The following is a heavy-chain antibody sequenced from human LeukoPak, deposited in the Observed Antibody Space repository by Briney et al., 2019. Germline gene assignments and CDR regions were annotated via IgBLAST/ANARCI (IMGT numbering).Heavy chain of an antibody. D-gene: IGHD1-26*01. J-gene: IGHJ6*03. V-gene: IGHV7-4-1*02. CDR3: ARGRGSSARLGYSYYYIDV. Sequence: ASVKVSCKASGDTFSSYGINWVRQTPGQGLEWMGWINTNTGNTTYAQGFTGRVVLTLETSVSTAYLELSSLKAEDTAVYYCARGRGSSARLGYSYYYIDVWGKGTTVTVSS. CDR2: INTNTGNT. CDR1: GDTFSSYG.